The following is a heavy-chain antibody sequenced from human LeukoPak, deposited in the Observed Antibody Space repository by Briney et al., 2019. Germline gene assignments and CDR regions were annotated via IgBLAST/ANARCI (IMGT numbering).Heavy chain of an antibody. V-gene: IGHV3-21*01. CDR2: ISSSISYI. J-gene: IGHJ4*02. D-gene: IGHD3-10*01. CDR3: ARVWAPDSVMVRGVLGY. CDR1: GFTLSSYS. Sequence: GGSLRLSCAASGFTLSSYSMTSVPRAPGHGLEWFSAISSSISYIYYAHSVKGLFTISRDNAKNSLYLQMNSLSAQYTAVYYCARVWAPDSVMVRGVLGYWGQGTLVTVSS.